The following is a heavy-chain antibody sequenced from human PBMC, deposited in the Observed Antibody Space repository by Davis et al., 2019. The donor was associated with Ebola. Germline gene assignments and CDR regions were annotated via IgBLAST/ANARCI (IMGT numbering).Heavy chain of an antibody. V-gene: IGHV3-15*01. D-gene: IGHD2-15*01. CDR1: GFTFSNAW. CDR2: IKSKTDGGTT. Sequence: GESLKISCAASGFTFSNAWMSWVRQAPGKGLEWVGRIKSKTDGGTTDYAAPVKGRFTISRDDSKNTLYLQMNSLKTEDTAVYYCTTYRDYGMDVWGKGTTVTVSS. J-gene: IGHJ6*04. CDR3: TTYRDYGMDV.